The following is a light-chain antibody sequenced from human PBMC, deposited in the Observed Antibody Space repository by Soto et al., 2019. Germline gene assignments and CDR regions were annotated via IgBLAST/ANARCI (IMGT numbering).Light chain of an antibody. J-gene: IGKJ4*01. CDR3: QQRSDWPST. CDR2: DAS. CDR1: QRVSRY. Sequence: EMVLTQSPATLSLSPGERATLSCRASQRVSRYLAWYQQKPGQAPRLLIYDASNRATGIPARFSGSGSGTDFPLTISNLEPEDSAVYYCQQRSDWPSTFGGGTKVQIK. V-gene: IGKV3-11*01.